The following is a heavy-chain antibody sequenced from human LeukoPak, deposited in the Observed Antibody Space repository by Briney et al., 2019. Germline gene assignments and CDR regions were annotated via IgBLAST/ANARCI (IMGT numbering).Heavy chain of an antibody. Sequence: PSETLSLTCTVSGGSISSYYWSWIRQPAGKGLEWIGRIYTSGSTNYNPSLKSRVTMSVDTSKNQFSLKLTSVTAADTAVYYCAGDQGVSGSSLHYWGQGTLVTVSS. CDR1: GGSISSYY. CDR2: IYTSGST. CDR3: AGDQGVSGSSLHY. D-gene: IGHD3-10*01. J-gene: IGHJ4*02. V-gene: IGHV4-4*07.